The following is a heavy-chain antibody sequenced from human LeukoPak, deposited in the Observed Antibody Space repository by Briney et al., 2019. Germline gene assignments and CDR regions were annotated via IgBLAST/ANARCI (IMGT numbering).Heavy chain of an antibody. J-gene: IGHJ5*02. CDR3: ARLSPPPTPRYWFDP. CDR2: IYYSGST. Sequence: SETLYLTCTVSGGSISSYYWSWIRQPPGKGLEWIGYIYYSGSTNYNPSLKSRVTISVDTSKNQFSLKLSSVTAADTAVYYCARLSPPPTPRYWFDPWGQGTLVTVSS. CDR1: GGSISSYY. V-gene: IGHV4-59*08.